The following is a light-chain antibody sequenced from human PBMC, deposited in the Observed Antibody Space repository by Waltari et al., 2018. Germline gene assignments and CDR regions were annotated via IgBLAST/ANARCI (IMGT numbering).Light chain of an antibody. CDR3: AAWDGSLNGVV. Sequence: QSVLTQLPSASGTPGQRVTISCSGSSSNIGTYNVNWYQHLPGAAPKLLICLNNQRPSGVPDRFSASKSGTSASLAISGLQSEDEADYYCAAWDGSLNGVVFGGGTKLTVL. CDR2: LNN. J-gene: IGLJ2*01. CDR1: SSNIGTYN. V-gene: IGLV1-44*01.